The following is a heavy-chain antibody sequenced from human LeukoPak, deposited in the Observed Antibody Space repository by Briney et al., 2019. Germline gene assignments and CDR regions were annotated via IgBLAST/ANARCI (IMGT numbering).Heavy chain of an antibody. CDR2: IWYDGSNK. J-gene: IGHJ3*02. V-gene: IGHV3-33*01. Sequence: PGGSLRLSCAASGFTFSSYGMHWVRQAPGKGLEWVAVIWYDGSNKYYADSVKGRFTISRDNSKNTLYLQMNSLRAEDTAVYYCARDRGPAGPSDAFDIWGQGTMVTVSS. CDR3: ARDRGPAGPSDAFDI. CDR1: GFTFSSYG.